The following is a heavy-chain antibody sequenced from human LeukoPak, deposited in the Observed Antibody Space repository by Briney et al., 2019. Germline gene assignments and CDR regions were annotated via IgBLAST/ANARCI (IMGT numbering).Heavy chain of an antibody. D-gene: IGHD3-10*01. V-gene: IGHV3-23*01. Sequence: GGSLRLSCAASGFTLSSYATTWVRQAPGEGLEWVSAISGSVADTYYADSVKGRFTISRETSKNTVYLQMNSLRDEDTAVYYCAKQLDSGNYYPTGDDYWGQGTLVTVSS. J-gene: IGHJ4*02. CDR1: GFTLSSYA. CDR2: ISGSVADT. CDR3: AKQLDSGNYYPTGDDY.